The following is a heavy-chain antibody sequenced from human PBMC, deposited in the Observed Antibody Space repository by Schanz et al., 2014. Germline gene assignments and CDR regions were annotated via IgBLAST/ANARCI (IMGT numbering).Heavy chain of an antibody. Sequence: EVQLVESGGGLIQPGGSLRLSCAVSGFTVNTNYMSWVRQAPGKGLEWISSMYINSGRTQYADSGKGRFIISRDSSKNTLFLQMNSLRAEDTAVYFCARDEGRDGYNLAFDVWGQGTLVTVSS. CDR3: ARDEGRDGYNLAFDV. CDR2: MYINSGRT. V-gene: IGHV3-53*01. D-gene: IGHD5-12*01. J-gene: IGHJ3*01. CDR1: GFTVNTNY.